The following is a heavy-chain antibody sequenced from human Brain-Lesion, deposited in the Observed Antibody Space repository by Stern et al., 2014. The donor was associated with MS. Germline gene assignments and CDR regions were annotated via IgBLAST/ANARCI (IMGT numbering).Heavy chain of an antibody. CDR3: ARFPASRPHVFDS. D-gene: IGHD6-13*01. CDR2: SDHSGST. J-gene: IGHJ4*02. CDR1: GGSISSSNW. V-gene: IGHV4-4*02. Sequence: DQLVESGPGLVKPSGTLSLTCAVSGGSISSSNWWSWVRQSPGKGLAWIGESDHSGSTIYNPSLKSRVTVSVDKSKNRFSLNLRSVTAADTAVYFCARFPASRPHVFDSWGQGTLVTVSS.